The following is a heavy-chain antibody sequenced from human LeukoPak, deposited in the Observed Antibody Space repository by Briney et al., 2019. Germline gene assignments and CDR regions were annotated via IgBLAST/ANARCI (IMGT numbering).Heavy chain of an antibody. V-gene: IGHV3-23*01. CDR3: ARRYSSSWRSFDY. J-gene: IGHJ4*02. CDR1: GFTFSSHA. D-gene: IGHD6-13*01. CDR2: ISISGENT. Sequence: GGSLRLSCAAYGFTFSSHAMSWVRQGPGKGLEWVSAISISGENTYYADSVKGRFTISRDNSKNTLHLQMNSLRAEDTAVYYCARRYSSSWRSFDYWGQGTLVTVCS.